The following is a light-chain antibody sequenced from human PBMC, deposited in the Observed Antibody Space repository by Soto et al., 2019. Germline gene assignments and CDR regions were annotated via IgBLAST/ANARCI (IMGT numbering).Light chain of an antibody. V-gene: IGLV2-14*01. Sequence: QSALTQPASVSGSPGQAITISFTGTSSDVGGYNYVSWYQQHPGKAPKLMIYEVSNRPSGVSNRISGSKSGNTASLTISVLQAEDEADYYCSSYTRSSTRVFGTGTKLTV. CDR3: SSYTRSSTRV. J-gene: IGLJ1*01. CDR1: SSDVGGYNY. CDR2: EVS.